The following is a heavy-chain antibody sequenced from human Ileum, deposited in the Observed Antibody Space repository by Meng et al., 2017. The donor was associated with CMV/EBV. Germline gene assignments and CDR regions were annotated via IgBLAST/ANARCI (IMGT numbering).Heavy chain of an antibody. V-gene: IGHV3-7*01. Sequence: GGPLRLSCAASGFTFSDYWMSWVRQTPGQGLEWVANIKPDGNEKYYVDSVKGRFTISRDNAKNSLYLQMNSLRVDDTAVYYCGRDRGILGWFDPWGQGTLVTVSS. CDR2: IKPDGNEK. J-gene: IGHJ5*02. CDR1: GFTFSDYW. D-gene: IGHD6-13*01. CDR3: GRDRGILGWFDP.